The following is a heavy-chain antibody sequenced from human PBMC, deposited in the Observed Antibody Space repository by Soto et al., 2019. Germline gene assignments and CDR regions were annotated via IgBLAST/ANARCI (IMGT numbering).Heavy chain of an antibody. J-gene: IGHJ4*02. D-gene: IGHD6-6*01. Sequence: GGSLRLSCAASGFTFSDYYMSWIRQAPGKGLEWVSYISSSGSTIYYADSVEGRFTISRDNAKNSLYLQMNSLRAEDTAVYYCARRDSSSSGAVDYWGQGTLVTVSS. CDR2: ISSSGSTI. CDR1: GFTFSDYY. V-gene: IGHV3-11*01. CDR3: ARRDSSSSGAVDY.